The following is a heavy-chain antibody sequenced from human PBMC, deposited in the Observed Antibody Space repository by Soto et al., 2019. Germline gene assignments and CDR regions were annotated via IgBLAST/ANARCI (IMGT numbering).Heavy chain of an antibody. Sequence: ASVKVSCKASGYTFTCYAMHWVRQAPGQRLEWMGWINAGNGNTKYSQKFQGRVTITRDTSASTAYMELSSPRSEDTAVYYCARAVAVAADFDYWGQGTLVTVS. CDR2: INAGNGNT. CDR3: ARAVAVAADFDY. V-gene: IGHV1-3*01. D-gene: IGHD6-19*01. J-gene: IGHJ4*02. CDR1: GYTFTCYA.